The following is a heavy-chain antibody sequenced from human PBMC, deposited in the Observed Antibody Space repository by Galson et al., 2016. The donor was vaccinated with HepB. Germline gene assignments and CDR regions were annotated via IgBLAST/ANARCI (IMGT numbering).Heavy chain of an antibody. CDR1: GFTFDKHA. CDR2: IGSIGGST. V-gene: IGHV3-23*01. J-gene: IGHJ4*02. D-gene: IGHD3-3*01. Sequence: SLRLSCAGSGFTFDKHAMNWVRQAPGKGLEWVSGIGSIGGSTNYADSVKGRFTTSSDNAKNLLYLQMNNLRVDDTAVYYCARGIAIIGAGVDYWGRGTLVTVSS. CDR3: ARGIAIIGAGVDY.